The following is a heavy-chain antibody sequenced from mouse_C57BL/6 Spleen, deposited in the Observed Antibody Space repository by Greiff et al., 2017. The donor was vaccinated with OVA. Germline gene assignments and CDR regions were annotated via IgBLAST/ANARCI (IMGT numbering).Heavy chain of an antibody. CDR1: GYTFTSYW. V-gene: IGHV1-69*01. Sequence: QVQLQQPGAELVMPGASVKLSCKASGYTFTSYWMHWVKQRPRQGLEWIGEIDPSDSYTNYNQKFKGKSTLTVDKSSSTAYMQLSSLTSEDSAVYYCARWPTGDYWGQGTTLTVSS. CDR3: ARWPTGDY. D-gene: IGHD4-1*02. J-gene: IGHJ2*01. CDR2: IDPSDSYT.